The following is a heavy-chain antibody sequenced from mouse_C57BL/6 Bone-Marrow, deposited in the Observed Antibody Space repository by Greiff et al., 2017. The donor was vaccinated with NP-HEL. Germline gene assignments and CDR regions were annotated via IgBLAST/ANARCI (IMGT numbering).Heavy chain of an antibody. CDR2: IYPGGGYT. CDR3: ARDSYYFDY. J-gene: IGHJ2*01. Sequence: VQLKESGAELVRPGTSVKMSCKASGYTFTNYWIGWAKQRPGHGLEWIGDIYPGGGYTNYNEKFKGKATLTADKSSSTAYMQFSSLTSEDSAIYYCARDSYYFDYWGQGTTLTVSS. V-gene: IGHV1-63*01. CDR1: GYTFTNYW.